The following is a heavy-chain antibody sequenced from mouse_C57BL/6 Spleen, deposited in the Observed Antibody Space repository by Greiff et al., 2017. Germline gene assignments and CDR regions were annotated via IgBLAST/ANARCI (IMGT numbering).Heavy chain of an antibody. D-gene: IGHD1-2*01. CDR2: ISDGGSYT. CDR1: GFTFSSYA. CDR3: ARGYYGLCDY. J-gene: IGHJ2*01. V-gene: IGHV5-4*03. Sequence: EVMLVESGGGLVKPGGSLKLSCAASGFTFSSYAMSWVRQTPEKRLEWVATISDGGSYTYYPDNVKGRFTISRDNAKNNLYLQMSHLKSEVTAMYYCARGYYGLCDYWGEGTTLTVSS.